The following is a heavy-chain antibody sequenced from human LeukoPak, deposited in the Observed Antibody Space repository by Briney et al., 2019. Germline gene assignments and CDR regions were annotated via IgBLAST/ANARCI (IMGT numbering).Heavy chain of an antibody. D-gene: IGHD6-19*01. J-gene: IGHJ5*02. Sequence: GGSLRLSCAASGFTFSSYWMHWVRQAPGKGLVWVSRINSDGSSTSYADSVKGRFTISRDNAKNTLYLQMNSLRAEDTAVYYCARAPAVAGTGGFDPWGQGTLVTVSS. CDR1: GFTFSSYW. CDR3: ARAPAVAGTGGFDP. V-gene: IGHV3-74*01. CDR2: INSDGSST.